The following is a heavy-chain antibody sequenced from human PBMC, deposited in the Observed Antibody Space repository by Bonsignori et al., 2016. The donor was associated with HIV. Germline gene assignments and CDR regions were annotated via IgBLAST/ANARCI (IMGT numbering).Heavy chain of an antibody. V-gene: IGHV4-61*02. D-gene: IGHD3-10*01. J-gene: IGHJ5*02. CDR2: IYTSGST. Sequence: WIRQPPGKGLEWIGRIYTSGSTNYSPSLKSRVTISIDTSKNQFSLKLRSVTAADTAVYYCARDMDGEWFDPWGQGTLVTVSS. CDR3: ARDMDGEWFDP.